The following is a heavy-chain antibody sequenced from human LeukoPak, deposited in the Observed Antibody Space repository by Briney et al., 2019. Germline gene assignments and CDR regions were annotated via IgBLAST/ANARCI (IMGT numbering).Heavy chain of an antibody. CDR3: AGVDTAMVRAFDI. CDR2: INHSGST. J-gene: IGHJ3*02. CDR1: GGSFSGYY. V-gene: IGHV4-34*01. Sequence: SETLSLTCAVYGGSFSGYYWSWIRQPPGKGLEWIGEINHSGSTNYNPSLKSRVTISVDTSKNQFSLKLSSVTAADTAVYYCAGVDTAMVRAFDIWGQGTMVTVSS. D-gene: IGHD5-18*01.